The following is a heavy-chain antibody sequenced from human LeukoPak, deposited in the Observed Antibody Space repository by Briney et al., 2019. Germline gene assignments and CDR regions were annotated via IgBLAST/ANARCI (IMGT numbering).Heavy chain of an antibody. V-gene: IGHV4-59*01. J-gene: IGHJ3*02. D-gene: IGHD3-22*01. Sequence: SETLSLTCTVSDGSISNYYWSWVRQPPGKGLEWIAYIDNSGSTNYNPSLRSRVTISIDTSRNQFSLKLSSVTAADTAVYYCARTDYYDSSVIYYYALDIWGQGTMATVSS. CDR2: IDNSGST. CDR3: ARTDYYDSSVIYYYALDI. CDR1: DGSISNYY.